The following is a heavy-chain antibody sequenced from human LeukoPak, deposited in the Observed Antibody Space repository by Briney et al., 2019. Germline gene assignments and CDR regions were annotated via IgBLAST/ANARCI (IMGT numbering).Heavy chain of an antibody. J-gene: IGHJ4*02. CDR1: GYTFTGYY. CDR3: ARDPTVVTAGTY. CDR2: INPNSGDT. V-gene: IGHV1-2*02. Sequence: ASVKVSCKASGYTFTGYYMHWVRQAPGQGPEWMGWINPNSGDTSYAQQFQGRVTITRETPITTASMELSRLRPDDTAMYYCARDPTVVTAGTYWGQGTLVTVSS. D-gene: IGHD4-23*01.